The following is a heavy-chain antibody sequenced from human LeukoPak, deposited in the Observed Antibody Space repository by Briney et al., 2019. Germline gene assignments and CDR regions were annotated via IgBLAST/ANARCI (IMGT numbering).Heavy chain of an antibody. D-gene: IGHD6-13*01. J-gene: IGHJ4*02. CDR1: GGSISRSTYY. Sequence: SETLSLTCTVSGGSISRSTYYWDWIRQPPGEGLEWIGSLYYSGSTYYIPSLKTRVTISVDTSKNQFSLKLSSVTAADTAVYYCARHGPRIAATGANFDYWGQGTLVTVSS. V-gene: IGHV4-39*01. CDR2: LYYSGST. CDR3: ARHGPRIAATGANFDY.